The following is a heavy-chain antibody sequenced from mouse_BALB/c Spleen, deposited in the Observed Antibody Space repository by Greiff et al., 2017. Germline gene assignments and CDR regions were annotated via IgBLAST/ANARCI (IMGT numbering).Heavy chain of an antibody. V-gene: IGHV1-9*01. CDR2: ILPGSGST. CDR3: ASRGGWDYFDY. J-gene: IGHJ2*01. Sequence: VQVVESGAELMKPGASVKISCKATGYTFSSYWIEWVKQRPGHGLEWIGEILPGSGSTNYNEKFKGKATFTADTSSNTAYMQLSSLTSEDSAVYYCASRGGWDYFDYWGQGTTLTVSS. D-gene: IGHD3-3*01. CDR1: GYTFSSYW.